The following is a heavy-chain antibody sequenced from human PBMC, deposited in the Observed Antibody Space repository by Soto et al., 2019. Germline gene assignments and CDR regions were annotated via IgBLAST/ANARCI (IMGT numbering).Heavy chain of an antibody. J-gene: IGHJ4*02. D-gene: IGHD5-18*01. CDR3: ARDAAAVDTAMVTFDY. CDR2: IIPIFGTA. Sequence: QVQLVQSGAGVKKPGSSVKVSCKASGGTFSSYAISWVRQAPGQGLEWMGGIIPIFGTANYAQKFQGRVTITADESTSTAYMELSSLRSEDTAVYYCARDAAAVDTAMVTFDYWGQGTLVTVSS. CDR1: GGTFSSYA. V-gene: IGHV1-69*01.